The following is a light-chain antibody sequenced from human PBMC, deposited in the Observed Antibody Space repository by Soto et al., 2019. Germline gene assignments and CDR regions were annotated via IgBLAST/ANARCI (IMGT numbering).Light chain of an antibody. V-gene: IGLV1-40*01. CDR1: NSNIGAGYD. J-gene: IGLJ2*01. Sequence: QSVLTQPPSVSGAPGQRVTISCTGSNSNIGAGYDVNWYQHLPVTAPKLLIYGDTIRPSGVPDRFSGSKSATSASLAIAGLQVEDEGDYYCQSYDSSLSGPVLFGGGTKLTVL. CDR3: QSYDSSLSGPVL. CDR2: GDT.